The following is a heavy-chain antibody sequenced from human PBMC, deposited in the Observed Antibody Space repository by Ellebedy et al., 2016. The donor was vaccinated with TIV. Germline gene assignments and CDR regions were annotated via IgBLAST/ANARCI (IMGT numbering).Heavy chain of an antibody. D-gene: IGHD3-10*01. V-gene: IGHV6-1*01. CDR1: GDSVSNNSVS. Sequence: MPSETLSLTCDISGDSVSNNSVSWNWIRQSPSSGLEWRGKTYYRSHWYREYVESVKSRMTINSDTSKNQFSLHLNSVTPEDTAVYYCVRGVGSFYFDSWGQGILVTVSS. CDR3: VRGVGSFYFDS. J-gene: IGHJ5*01. CDR2: TYYRSHWYR.